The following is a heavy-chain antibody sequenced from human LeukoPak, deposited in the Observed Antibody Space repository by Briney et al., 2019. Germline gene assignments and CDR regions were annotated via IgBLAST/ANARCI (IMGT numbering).Heavy chain of an antibody. D-gene: IGHD3-10*01. CDR3: ARLRWPRGGRSSFDY. J-gene: IGHJ4*02. V-gene: IGHV5-51*01. CDR2: VNPDDSDT. CDR1: GYSFTSHW. Sequence: GESLKISCKGSGYSFTSHWIGWVRQMPGKGLEWMGIVNPDDSDTIYSPSFQGQVTISADESIITAYLQWSSLKASDTAMYYCARLRWPRGGRSSFDYWGQGALVTVSS.